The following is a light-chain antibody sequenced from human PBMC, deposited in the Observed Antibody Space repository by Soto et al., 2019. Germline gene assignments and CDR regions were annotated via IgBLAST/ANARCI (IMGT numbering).Light chain of an antibody. CDR3: QQRRSWPIT. CDR1: QSVNSY. J-gene: IGKJ5*01. Sequence: EIVLTQSPATLSLSPGERATLSCRASQSVNSYLAWYQQKPGQAPRILIYDASNRATGIPARFSGSGSETDFNLTISSLEPEDFAVYYCQQRRSWPITFGQGTRLEIK. CDR2: DAS. V-gene: IGKV3-11*01.